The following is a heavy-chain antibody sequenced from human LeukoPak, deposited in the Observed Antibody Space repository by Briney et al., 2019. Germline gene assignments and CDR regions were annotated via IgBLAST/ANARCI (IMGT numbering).Heavy chain of an antibody. J-gene: IGHJ4*02. CDR1: GGTFSSYA. CDR2: IIPIFGTA. CDR3: AKDPRAVAGKNYDY. D-gene: IGHD6-19*01. V-gene: IGHV1-69*05. Sequence: SVKVSCKASGGTFSSYAISWVRQAPGQGLEWMGGIIPIFGTANYAQKFQGRVTITTDESTSTAYMELSSLRSEDTAVYYCAKDPRAVAGKNYDYWGQGTLVTVSS.